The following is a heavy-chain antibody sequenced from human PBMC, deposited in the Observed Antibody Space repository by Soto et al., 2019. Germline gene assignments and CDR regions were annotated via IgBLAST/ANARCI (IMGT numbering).Heavy chain of an antibody. CDR1: GFPFSSYA. CDR3: ARRFSSSSFYFDY. Sequence: GGSLRLSCAASGFPFSSYAMSWVRHAPDKGLEWVSAIDFTGAGTYYADSVKGRFTISRDNSKNTLYLQMSSLRAEDTAVYFCARRFSSSSFYFDYWGQGTLVTVSS. CDR2: IDFTGAGT. V-gene: IGHV3-23*01. D-gene: IGHD6-6*01. J-gene: IGHJ4*02.